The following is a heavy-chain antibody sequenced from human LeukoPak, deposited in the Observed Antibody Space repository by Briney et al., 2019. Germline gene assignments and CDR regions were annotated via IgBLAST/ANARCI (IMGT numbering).Heavy chain of an antibody. Sequence: ASVKVSCKASGYTLPSYDINWVRQATGQRLEWMGWMNPNSGNTGYAQKFQGRVTMTRNTSISTAYMELSSLRSEDTAVYYCARWGSMVRGLDYWGQGTLVTVSS. CDR3: ARWGSMVRGLDY. CDR2: MNPNSGNT. D-gene: IGHD3-10*01. CDR1: GYTLPSYD. V-gene: IGHV1-8*01. J-gene: IGHJ4*02.